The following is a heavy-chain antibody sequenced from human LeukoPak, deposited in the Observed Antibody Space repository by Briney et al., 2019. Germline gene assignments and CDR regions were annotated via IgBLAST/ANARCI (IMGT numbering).Heavy chain of an antibody. V-gene: IGHV4-61*02. Sequence: SQTLSLTCTVCGGSISSGSYYWSWIRQPAGKGLEWIGRIYTSGSTNYNPSLKSRVTISVDTSKNQFSLKLSSVTAADTAVYYCASTLYDFWGYYYMDVWGKGTTVTVSS. CDR1: GGSISSGSYY. CDR2: IYTSGST. J-gene: IGHJ6*03. CDR3: ASTLYDFWGYYYMDV. D-gene: IGHD3-3*01.